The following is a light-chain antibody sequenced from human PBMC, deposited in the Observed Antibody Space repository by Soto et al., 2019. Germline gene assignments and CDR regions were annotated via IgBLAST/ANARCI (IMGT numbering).Light chain of an antibody. CDR3: QQRSKWPRT. CDR1: QSVSSY. Sequence: EIVLTQSPATLSLSPGERATLSCRASQSVSSYLAWYQQKPGQAPRLLIYDASNRATGIPARFSGSGSGTDFTLIISSLEPEDFAVYYCQQRSKWPRTFGQGTKLEIK. CDR2: DAS. V-gene: IGKV3-11*01. J-gene: IGKJ2*01.